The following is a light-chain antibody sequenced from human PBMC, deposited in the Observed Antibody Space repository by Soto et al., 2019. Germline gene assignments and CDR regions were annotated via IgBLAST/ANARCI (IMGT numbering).Light chain of an antibody. Sequence: DIQMTQSPSSLSASVGDRVTITCQASQDISNYLNWYQQKPGKAPKLLIYEASNLETGVPSRFSGSGSETDFTFTISSLQPEDIATFYCQQYDNLPTLTFGGGTKVEIK. CDR2: EAS. J-gene: IGKJ4*01. CDR1: QDISNY. V-gene: IGKV1-33*01. CDR3: QQYDNLPTLT.